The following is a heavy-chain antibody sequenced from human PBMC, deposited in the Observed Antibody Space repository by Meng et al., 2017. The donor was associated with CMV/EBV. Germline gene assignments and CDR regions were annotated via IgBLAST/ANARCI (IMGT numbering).Heavy chain of an antibody. V-gene: IGHV3-30*04. CDR2: ISYDGSNK. CDR1: GFTFSSYA. D-gene: IGHD4-11*01. J-gene: IGHJ6*02. CDR3: ARRGDDYRNYYYGMDV. Sequence: GESLKISCAASGFTFSSYAMRWVRQAPGKGLEWVAVISYDGSNKYYADSVKGRFTISRDNSKNTLYLQMNSLRAEDTAVYYCARRGDDYRNYYYGMDVWGQGTTVTVSS.